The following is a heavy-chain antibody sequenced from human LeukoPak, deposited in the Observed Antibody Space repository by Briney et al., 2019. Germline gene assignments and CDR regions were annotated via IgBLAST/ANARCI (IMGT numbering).Heavy chain of an antibody. CDR3: ARGEAVAGNDH. V-gene: IGHV3-43D*03. D-gene: IGHD6-19*01. J-gene: IGHJ4*02. CDR1: GFTFDDYA. Sequence: QPGGSLRLSCAASGFTFDDYAMHWVRQAPGKGLEWVSLISWDGGSSYYADSVKGRFTISRDNAKKTLYLQMNSLRAEDTAMYYCARGEAVAGNDHWGQGALVTVSS. CDR2: ISWDGGSS.